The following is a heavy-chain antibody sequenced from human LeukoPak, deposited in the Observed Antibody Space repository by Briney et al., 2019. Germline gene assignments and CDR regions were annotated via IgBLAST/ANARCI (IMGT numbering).Heavy chain of an antibody. CDR3: ARDSRGGSYDYFDY. CDR2: IYYSGST. Sequence: NASETLSLTCTVSGGSIRSGGYYWSWIRQHPGKGLEWIGFIYYSGSTYYNPSLESRVTVSIDTSKNQFSLKLSSVTAADTAVYYCARDSRGGSYDYFDYWGQGTLVTVSS. V-gene: IGHV4-31*03. J-gene: IGHJ4*02. D-gene: IGHD1-26*01. CDR1: GGSIRSGGYY.